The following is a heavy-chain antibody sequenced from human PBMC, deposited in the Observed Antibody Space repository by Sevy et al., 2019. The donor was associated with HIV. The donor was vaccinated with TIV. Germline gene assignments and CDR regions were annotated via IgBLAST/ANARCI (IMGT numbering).Heavy chain of an antibody. D-gene: IGHD3-10*01. CDR1: GFTFSSYA. CDR3: VKSSTYYYGSGTAHYYYMDV. CDR2: ISSNGGST. Sequence: GSLRLSCSASGFTFSSYAMHWVRQAPGKGLEYVSAISSNGGSTYYADSVKGRFTISRDNSKNTLYLQMSSLRAEDTAVYYCVKSSTYYYGSGTAHYYYMDVWGKGTTVTVSS. J-gene: IGHJ6*03. V-gene: IGHV3-64D*06.